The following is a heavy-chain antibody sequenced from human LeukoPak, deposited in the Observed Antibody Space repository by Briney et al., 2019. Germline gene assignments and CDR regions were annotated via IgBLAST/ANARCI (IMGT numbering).Heavy chain of an antibody. CDR2: IYNSGIT. CDR1: GGSISSGDYY. V-gene: IGHV4-30-4*01. D-gene: IGHD5-12*01. J-gene: IGHJ4*02. CDR3: ARGRSGYDHLDY. Sequence: PSETLSLTCTVSGGSISSGDYYWSWIRQPPGKGLEWIGYIYNSGITYYNPSLKSRVTISGDTYKNQFSLKLSSVTAADTAVYYCARGRSGYDHLDYWGQGTLVTVSS.